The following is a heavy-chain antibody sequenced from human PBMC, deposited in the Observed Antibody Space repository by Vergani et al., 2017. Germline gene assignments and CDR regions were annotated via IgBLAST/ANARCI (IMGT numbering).Heavy chain of an antibody. Sequence: QLQLQESGPGLVKPSETLSLTCTVSGGSITYGAFYWGWIRQSPGKGLEWIGSIYYSENKFYNPSLESRVTLSIDTAKNQFSLKLKSVIAADTAVYYCARCFRDEGMIYGGTVENWFDPWGQGTLVTVSS. CDR3: ARCFRDEGMIYGGTVENWFDP. D-gene: IGHD3-22*01. J-gene: IGHJ5*02. V-gene: IGHV4-39*01. CDR1: GGSITYGAFY. CDR2: IYYSENK.